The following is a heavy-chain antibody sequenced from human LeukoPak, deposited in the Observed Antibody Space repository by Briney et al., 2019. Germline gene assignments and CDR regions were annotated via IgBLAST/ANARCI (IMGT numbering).Heavy chain of an antibody. CDR1: RGSINSGSYY. D-gene: IGHD3-16*01. J-gene: IGHJ3*02. V-gene: IGHV4-61*02. Sequence: PSETLSLTCTVSRGSINSGSYYWSWVRQPAGKGLEWIGRFHTSGLTEYNPSLESRVTISVDTSKNQFSLKLSSVTAADTAVYYCARVGEGDYVWGSYRDAFDIWGQGTMVTVSS. CDR3: ARVGEGDYVWGSYRDAFDI. CDR2: FHTSGLT.